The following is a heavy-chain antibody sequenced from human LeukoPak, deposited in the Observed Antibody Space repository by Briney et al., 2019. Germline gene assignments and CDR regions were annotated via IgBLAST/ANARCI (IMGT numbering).Heavy chain of an antibody. V-gene: IGHV3-48*01. Sequence: GGSLRLSCAASGFTFSSYSVNWVRQAPGKGLEWLSYITSSSTTIYYVDSVKGRFTISRDNAKNSLYLQMNGLRAEDTAVYYCARVGGSYAYFDYWGQGTLVTVSS. D-gene: IGHD1-26*01. CDR2: ITSSSTTI. CDR1: GFTFSSYS. CDR3: ARVGGSYAYFDY. J-gene: IGHJ4*02.